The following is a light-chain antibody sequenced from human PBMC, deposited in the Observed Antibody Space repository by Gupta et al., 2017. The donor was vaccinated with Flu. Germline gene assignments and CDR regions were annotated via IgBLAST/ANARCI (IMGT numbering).Light chain of an antibody. CDR1: QVRYGQ. CDR2: PAS. V-gene: IGKV1-12*01. J-gene: IGKJ4*01. CDR3: QQAYSFPLT. Sequence: PSSVAASVGDRVTVTCRASQVRYGQLGWYQQKPGKAPKLLIYPASTWQGGVPSRFSGSGSETDFTLTITSLQPEDAATYYCQQAYSFPLTFGGGSKVEIK.